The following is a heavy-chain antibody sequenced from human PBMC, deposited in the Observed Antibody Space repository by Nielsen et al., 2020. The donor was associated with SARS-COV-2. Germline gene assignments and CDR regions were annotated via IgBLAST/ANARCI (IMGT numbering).Heavy chain of an antibody. V-gene: IGHV3-30*04. J-gene: IGHJ4*02. CDR3: ARGPTEVSWAPENTYYFDY. CDR2: ISYDGSNK. D-gene: IGHD4-23*01. CDR1: GFTSRSNA. Sequence: GGSLRLSCAAPGFTSRSNAMHWVRQAPGTGLEWVAIISYDGSNKYYADSVKGRFTISRDNSTLYLQMNILRAEDSAVYYCARGPTEVSWAPENTYYFDYCGQGALVTVSS.